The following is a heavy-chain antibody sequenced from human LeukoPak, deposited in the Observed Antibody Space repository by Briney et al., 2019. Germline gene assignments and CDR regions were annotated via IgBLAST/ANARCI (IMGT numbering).Heavy chain of an antibody. V-gene: IGHV1-69*13. CDR2: IIPIFGTA. D-gene: IGHD5-18*01. Sequence: SVKVSCKASGGTFSSYAISWVRQAPGQGLEWMGGIIPIFGTANYAQKSQGRVTITADESTSTAYMELSSLRSEDTAVYYCATPRRIQLWTAPFDSWGQGNLVTVSS. CDR3: ATPRRIQLWTAPFDS. J-gene: IGHJ4*02. CDR1: GGTFSSYA.